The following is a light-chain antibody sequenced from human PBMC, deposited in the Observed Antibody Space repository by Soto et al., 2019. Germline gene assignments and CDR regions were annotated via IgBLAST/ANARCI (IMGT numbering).Light chain of an antibody. CDR1: SSNIGSNY. J-gene: IGLJ3*02. Sequence: QSVLTQPPSASGTPGQRVTISCSGSSSNIGSNYVYWYQQLPGTATKLLIYRNNQRPSGVPDRFSGSKSGTSASLAISGLRSEDESDYYCEAWDDSRSGWVFGGGTKLTVL. CDR3: EAWDDSRSGWV. CDR2: RNN. V-gene: IGLV1-47*01.